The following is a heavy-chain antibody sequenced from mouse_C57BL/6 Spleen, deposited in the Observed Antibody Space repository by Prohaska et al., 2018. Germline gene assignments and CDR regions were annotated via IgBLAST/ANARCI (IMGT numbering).Heavy chain of an antibody. CDR3: AREFITTVGDY. Sequence: QVQLQQSGPELVKPGASVKISCKASGYAFSSSWMNWVKQRPGKGLEWIGRIYPGDGDTNYNGKVKGKATLTADKSSSTAYMQLSSLTSEDSAVYFCAREFITTVGDYWGQGTSVTVSS. CDR1: GYAFSSSW. D-gene: IGHD1-1*01. CDR2: IYPGDGDT. V-gene: IGHV1-82*01. J-gene: IGHJ4*01.